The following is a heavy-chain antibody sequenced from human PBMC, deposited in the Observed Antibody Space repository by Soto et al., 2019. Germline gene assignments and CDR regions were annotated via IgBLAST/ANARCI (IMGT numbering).Heavy chain of an antibody. D-gene: IGHD6-25*01. CDR2: IYHSGST. V-gene: IGHV4-4*02. CDR1: GGSISSSNW. J-gene: IGHJ5*02. Sequence: SETLSLTCAVSGGSISSSNWWSWVRQPPGKGLEWIGEIYHSGSTNYNPSLKSRVTISVDKSKNQFSLKLSSVTAADTAVYYCARLYSSGSSSLNWFDPWGQGTLVTV. CDR3: ARLYSSGSSSLNWFDP.